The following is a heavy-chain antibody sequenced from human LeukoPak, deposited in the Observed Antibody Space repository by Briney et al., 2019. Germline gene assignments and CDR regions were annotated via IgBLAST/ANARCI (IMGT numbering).Heavy chain of an antibody. CDR1: DFTFSSYW. Sequence: GGSLRLSCAASDFTFSSYWMHWVRQAPGKGLVWVSRINGDGGSTTYADSVKGRFTISRDNAKNTLYLQTNSLRAEDTAMYYCARGPRIAYYGVDVWGKGTTVTVSS. CDR2: INGDGGST. V-gene: IGHV3-74*03. J-gene: IGHJ6*04. D-gene: IGHD6-13*01. CDR3: ARGPRIAYYGVDV.